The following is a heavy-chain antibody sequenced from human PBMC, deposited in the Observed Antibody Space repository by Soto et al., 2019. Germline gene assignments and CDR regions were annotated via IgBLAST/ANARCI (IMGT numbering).Heavy chain of an antibody. V-gene: IGHV3-30-3*01. Sequence: QVQLVESGGGVVQPGRSLRLSCAASGFTFSSYAMHWVRQAPGKGLEWVAVISYDGSNKYYADSVKGRFTISRDNSKNTLSQQMNSVRAEDTAVYYCAGRTYCGGDCYHSIPDHWGQGNLVTV. D-gene: IGHD2-21*02. J-gene: IGHJ4*02. CDR3: AGRTYCGGDCYHSIPDH. CDR2: ISYDGSNK. CDR1: GFTFSSYA.